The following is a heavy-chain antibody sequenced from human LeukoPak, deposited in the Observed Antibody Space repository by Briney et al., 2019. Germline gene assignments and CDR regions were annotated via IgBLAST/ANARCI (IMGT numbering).Heavy chain of an antibody. CDR1: GYTFTSYY. Sequence: GASVKVSCKASGYTFTSYYMHWVRQAPGQGLEWMGIINPSGGSTSYAQKFQGRVTMTRDTSTSTVYMELSSLRSEDTAVYYCARAGSAFGVVIIQGMDVWGQGTTVTVSS. J-gene: IGHJ6*02. CDR2: INPSGGST. D-gene: IGHD3-3*01. CDR3: ARAGSAFGVVIIQGMDV. V-gene: IGHV1-46*01.